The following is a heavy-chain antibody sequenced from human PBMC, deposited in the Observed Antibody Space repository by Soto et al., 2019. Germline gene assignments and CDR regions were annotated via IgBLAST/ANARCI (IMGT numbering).Heavy chain of an antibody. V-gene: IGHV4-59*08. D-gene: IGHD2-2*01. CDR3: ARLVVVPAASYYFDY. J-gene: IGHJ4*02. CDR2: IYYSGST. CDR1: GGSISSYY. Sequence: SETLSLTCTVSGGSISSYYWSWIRQPPGNGLEWIGYIYYSGSTNYNPSFKSRVTISVDTSKNQFSPKLSSVTAADTAVYYCARLVVVPAASYYFDYWGQGTLVTVSS.